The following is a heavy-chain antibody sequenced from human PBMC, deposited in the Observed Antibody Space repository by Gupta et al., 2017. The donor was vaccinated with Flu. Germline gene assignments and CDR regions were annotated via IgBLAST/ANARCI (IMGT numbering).Heavy chain of an antibody. CDR2: TSGSSGIT. CDR3: AEACPSVKSFDP. J-gene: IGHJ5*02. Sequence: VRQARGKGLEWVSATSGSSGITYYTYSVKGLSTVSSDNSKNPQYLQMNILRAEDTAVYYCAEACPSVKSFDPWGQGTLVTVSS. V-gene: IGHV3-23*01. D-gene: IGHD6-6*01.